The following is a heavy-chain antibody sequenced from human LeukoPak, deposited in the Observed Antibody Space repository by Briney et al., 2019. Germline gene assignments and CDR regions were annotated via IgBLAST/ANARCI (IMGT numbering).Heavy chain of an antibody. V-gene: IGHV3-53*01. CDR1: GFTVIRNY. CDR3: ATTRYDAFDI. J-gene: IGHJ3*02. D-gene: IGHD4-17*01. Sequence: PGGSLRLSCAACGFTVIRNYMSWAREAPGKGMKWVSLIYSGGSTYFAGSVRGRFTISRDNSKNTLCLQRNSLRAEDTAVYYCATTRYDAFDIWGQGTMVTVSS. CDR2: IYSGGST.